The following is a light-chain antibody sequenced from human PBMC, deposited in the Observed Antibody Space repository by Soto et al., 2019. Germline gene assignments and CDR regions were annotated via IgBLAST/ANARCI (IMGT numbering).Light chain of an antibody. CDR1: QRVDSY. CDR2: AAS. CDR3: QQTYTSVAT. J-gene: IGKJ1*01. V-gene: IGKV1-39*01. Sequence: DIQVTQSPASLSATVGDRVTLSCQTSQRVDSYIHWYQHQSGKPPKLLIYAASTLQDGVPSRFSGGGSGTAFSLIITGLQPGDSAPYYCQQTYTSVATFGQGTKVDI.